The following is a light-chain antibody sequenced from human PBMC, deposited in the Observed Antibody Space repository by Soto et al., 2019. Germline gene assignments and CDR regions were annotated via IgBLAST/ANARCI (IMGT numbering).Light chain of an antibody. Sequence: QSVLTQPPSVSGAPGQRVAISCIGTSSNIGAHYDVHWYQQLPGTAPKLLIYGNKNRPAGVPDRFSGSKSGTSASLAITGVQAEDEADYYCQSYDFSLTGVVFGGGTKLTGL. CDR3: QSYDFSLTGVV. V-gene: IGLV1-40*01. CDR1: SSNIGAHYD. J-gene: IGLJ2*01. CDR2: GNK.